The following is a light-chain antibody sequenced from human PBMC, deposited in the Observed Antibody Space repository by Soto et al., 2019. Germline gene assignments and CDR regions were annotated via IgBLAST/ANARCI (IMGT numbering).Light chain of an antibody. Sequence: QSYLTQPASVSGSPGQSIAISCIGVRTDGDGHDYVSWYQQHPGQAPQLIIYDVYNRPSGVSDRFSGSKSGNTASLIISGLQAEDEAYYFCTSYTASSPFYVFGAGTKVTVL. CDR1: RTDGDGHDY. CDR2: DVY. V-gene: IGLV2-14*03. J-gene: IGLJ1*01. CDR3: TSYTASSPFYV.